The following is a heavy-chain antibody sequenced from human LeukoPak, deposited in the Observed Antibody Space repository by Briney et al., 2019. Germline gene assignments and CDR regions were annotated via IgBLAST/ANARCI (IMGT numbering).Heavy chain of an antibody. CDR3: ARGHHGMEV. J-gene: IGHJ6*02. CDR1: EFSFSDYY. Sequence: GGSLRLSCTASEFSFSDYYMSWIRQAPGKGLEWVSYISSSSSDTDYADSVKGRFTISRDNAKNSLFLQMNSLRAEGTAVYYCARGHHGMEVWGRGTTVTVSS. CDR2: ISSSSSDT. V-gene: IGHV3-11*05.